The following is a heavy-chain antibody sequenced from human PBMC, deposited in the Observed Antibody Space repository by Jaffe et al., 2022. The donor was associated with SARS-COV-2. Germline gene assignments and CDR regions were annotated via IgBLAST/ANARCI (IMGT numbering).Heavy chain of an antibody. CDR3: TTQQFPSSSSWLIGH. D-gene: IGHD3-9*01. J-gene: IGHJ4*02. CDR2: IKSAGGTI. V-gene: IGHV3-15*05. Sequence: EVQLVESGGGLVKPGESLTLSCAASGFSFSNAWMTWVRQAPGKGLEWVGRIKSAGGTIEYAASVKGRFIISRDDSTNTLYVQMNSLKTEDTAMYYCTTQQFPSSSSWLIGHWGQGTLVTVSS. CDR1: GFSFSNAW.